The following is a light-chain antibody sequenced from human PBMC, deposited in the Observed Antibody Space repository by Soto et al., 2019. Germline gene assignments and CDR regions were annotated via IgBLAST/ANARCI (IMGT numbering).Light chain of an antibody. V-gene: IGKV1-39*01. CDR1: QSISSY. CDR3: QQSYSTPRT. Sequence: DIQMTQSPSTLSASVGDRVTITCRASQSISSYLNWYQQKPGKAPKPLIYAASSLQSGVPSRFSGSGSGTDFTLTISSLQPEDFATYYCQQSYSTPRTFGGGTKVDI. CDR2: AAS. J-gene: IGKJ4*01.